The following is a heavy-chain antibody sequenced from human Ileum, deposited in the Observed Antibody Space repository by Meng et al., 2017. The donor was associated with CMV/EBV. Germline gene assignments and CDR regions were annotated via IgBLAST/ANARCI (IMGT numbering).Heavy chain of an antibody. D-gene: IGHD6-6*01. CDR2: ISYDGSNK. V-gene: IGHV3-30*04. CDR3: AKAARPNYYYGMDV. CDR1: GFTFSSYA. Sequence: GGSLRLSCAASGFTFSSYAMHWVRQAPGKGLEWVAVISYDGSNKYYADSVKGRFTISRDNSKNTLYLQMNSLRAEDTAVYYCAKAARPNYYYGMDVWGQGTTVTVSS. J-gene: IGHJ6*02.